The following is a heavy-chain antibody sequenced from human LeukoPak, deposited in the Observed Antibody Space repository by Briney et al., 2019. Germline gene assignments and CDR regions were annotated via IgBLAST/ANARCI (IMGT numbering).Heavy chain of an antibody. D-gene: IGHD2-2*01. CDR3: ASSSCTSTSCYALDY. J-gene: IGHJ4*02. CDR1: GGSITSYH. CDR2: IYYSGST. Sequence: PSETLSLTCTVSGGSITSYHWSWIRQPPGKGLEWIGYIYYSGSTNYNPSLKSRVTISVDTSKSQFSLKLSSATAADTALYYCASSSCTSTSCYALDYWGQGTLVTVSS. V-gene: IGHV4-59*01.